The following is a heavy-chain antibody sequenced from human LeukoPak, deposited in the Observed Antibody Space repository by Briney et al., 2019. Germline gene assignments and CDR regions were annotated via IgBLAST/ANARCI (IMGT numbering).Heavy chain of an antibody. CDR1: GGSISSGDYY. J-gene: IGHJ5*02. D-gene: IGHD4-11*01. CDR2: IYYSGST. Sequence: SETLSLTCTVSGGSISSGDYYWSWIRQPPGKGLEWIGYIYYSGSTYYNPSLKSRVTISVDTSKNQFSLKLSSVTAADTAVYYCARNTVTTRSVSWFDPWGQGTPVTVSS. V-gene: IGHV4-30-4*01. CDR3: ARNTVTTRSVSWFDP.